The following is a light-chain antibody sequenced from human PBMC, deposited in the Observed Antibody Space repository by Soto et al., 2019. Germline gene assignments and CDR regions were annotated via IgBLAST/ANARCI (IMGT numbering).Light chain of an antibody. Sequence: QSVLTQPASVSGSPGQSVTISCTGTSSDVGSYDRVSWYQQHPGKAPKVMIYDVSTRPSGVPDRFSGSKSGNTASLTISGLQAEDEADYYCKSYTSSAGVFGGGTKLTVL. V-gene: IGLV2-14*03. CDR3: KSYTSSAGV. CDR2: DVS. J-gene: IGLJ3*02. CDR1: SSDVGSYDR.